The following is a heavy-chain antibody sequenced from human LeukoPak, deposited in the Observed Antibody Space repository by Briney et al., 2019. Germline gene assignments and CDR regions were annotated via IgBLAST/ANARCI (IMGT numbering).Heavy chain of an antibody. D-gene: IGHD1-7*01. CDR3: AKDEEGNLLYPKPDY. CDR2: ISYDGSNK. J-gene: IGHJ4*02. CDR1: GFTFSSYG. V-gene: IGHV3-30*18. Sequence: GRSLRLSCAASGFTFSSYGMHWVRQAPGKGLEWVAVISYDGSNKYYADSVKGRFTISRDNSKNTLYLQMNSLRAEDTAVYYCAKDEEGNLLYPKPDYWGQGTLVTVSS.